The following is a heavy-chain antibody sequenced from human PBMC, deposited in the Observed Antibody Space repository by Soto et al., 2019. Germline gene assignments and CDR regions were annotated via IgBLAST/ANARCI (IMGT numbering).Heavy chain of an antibody. CDR3: AKGGFPRFYYYMDV. J-gene: IGHJ6*03. V-gene: IGHV3-30*18. CDR1: GFTFSSYG. CDR2: ISYGESNK. Sequence: GGSLRLSCAASGFTFSSYGMHWVLQAPGKGLEWVAVISYGESNKYYADSVKGRFTISRDNSKNTLYLQMNSLRAEDTAAYYCAKGGFPRFYYYMDVSGKGTTVTVSS.